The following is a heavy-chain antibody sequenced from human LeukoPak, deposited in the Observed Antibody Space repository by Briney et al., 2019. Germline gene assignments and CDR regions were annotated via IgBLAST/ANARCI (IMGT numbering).Heavy chain of an antibody. CDR2: ISAYNGNT. CDR1: GYTFTTYG. CDR3: ARDQIWFGDLPLDY. J-gene: IGHJ4*02. D-gene: IGHD3-10*01. Sequence: ASVKVSCKASGYTFTTYGISWVRQAPGQGLEWMGWISAYNGNTNYAQKLQGRVTMTTDTSTSTAYMELRSLRSDDTAVYYCARDQIWFGDLPLDYWGQGTLVTVSS. V-gene: IGHV1-18*01.